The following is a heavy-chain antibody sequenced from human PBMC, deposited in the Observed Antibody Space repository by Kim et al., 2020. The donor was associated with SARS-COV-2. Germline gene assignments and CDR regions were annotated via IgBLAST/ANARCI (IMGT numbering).Heavy chain of an antibody. D-gene: IGHD2-2*02. Sequence: SDTLSLTCAVSGGSISSNNWWSWVRQPPTKGLEWIGEVYHSGSANYNPSLKSRVTISLDKSKNQFSLKLTSVTAGDTAMYYCARNRCSTTSCYTYLDSWGQGTLVTVSS. J-gene: IGHJ4*02. CDR2: VYHSGSA. V-gene: IGHV4-4*02. CDR3: ARNRCSTTSCYTYLDS. CDR1: GGSISSNNW.